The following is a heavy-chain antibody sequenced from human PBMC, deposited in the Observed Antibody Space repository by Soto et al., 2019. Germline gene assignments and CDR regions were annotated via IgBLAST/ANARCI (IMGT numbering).Heavy chain of an antibody. CDR1: GYTLTELS. Sequence: ASVKVSCKVSGYTLTELSMHWVRQAPGKGLEWMGGFDPEDGETIYAEKFQGRVTMTEDTSTDTAYMELSSLRSEDTAVYYCARSPPARNYYYYDMDVWGKGTTVTVS. D-gene: IGHD6-6*01. CDR2: FDPEDGET. V-gene: IGHV1-24*01. CDR3: ARSPPARNYYYYDMDV. J-gene: IGHJ6*03.